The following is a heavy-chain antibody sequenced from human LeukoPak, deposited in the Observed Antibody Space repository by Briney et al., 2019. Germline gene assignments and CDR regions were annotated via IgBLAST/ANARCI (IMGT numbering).Heavy chain of an antibody. CDR1: GYTFTAYY. J-gene: IGHJ3*01. CDR3: ANRYTGYSLDAFDL. D-gene: IGHD3-9*01. CDR2: INPNTGGA. V-gene: IGHV1-2*02. Sequence: GASVKVSCKASGYTFTAYYMHWVRQAPGQGLEWMGWINPNTGGANYAPKFQDRVTMTRDTSIITAYMEVTRLRSDDTAVYYCANRYTGYSLDAFDLWGQGTMVTVSS.